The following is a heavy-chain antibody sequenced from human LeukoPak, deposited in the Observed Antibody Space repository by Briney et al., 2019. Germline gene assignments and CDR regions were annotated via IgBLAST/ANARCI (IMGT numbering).Heavy chain of an antibody. V-gene: IGHV1-24*01. Sequence: ASVKVSCKVSGYALTELSMHWVRQAPGKGLEWMGGFDPEDGETIYAQKFQGRVTMTEDTSTDTAYMELSSLRSEDTAVYYCATDVPRIPMGPLRDWGQGTLVTVSS. CDR1: GYALTELS. J-gene: IGHJ4*02. CDR2: FDPEDGET. D-gene: IGHD5-18*01. CDR3: ATDVPRIPMGPLRD.